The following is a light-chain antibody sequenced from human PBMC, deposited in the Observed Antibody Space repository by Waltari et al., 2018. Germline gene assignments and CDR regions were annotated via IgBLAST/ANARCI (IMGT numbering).Light chain of an antibody. V-gene: IGLV2-23*02. CDR3: CSYAGSSTHVV. CDR2: EVS. CDR1: SSDVGSYNL. J-gene: IGLJ2*01. Sequence: QSALTQPASVSGSPGQSITISCTGTSSDVGSYNLVSWYQQHPGKAPKLMIYEVSKRRSGVSNRFSGSKSGNTASLTISGLQAGDEADYYCCSYAGSSTHVVFGGGTKLTVL.